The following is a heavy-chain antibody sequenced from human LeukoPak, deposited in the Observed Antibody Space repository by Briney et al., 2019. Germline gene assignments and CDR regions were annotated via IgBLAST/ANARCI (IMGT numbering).Heavy chain of an antibody. V-gene: IGHV4-34*01. CDR1: GRSFSGYY. Sequence: SETLSLTCAVYGRSFSGYYWSWIRQPPGKGLEWIGEINHSGSTNYIPSLKSRVTISVDTSKNQFSLKLSSVTAADTAVYYCAGYYGSGSYYGWFDPWGQGTLVTVSS. CDR3: AGYYGSGSYYGWFDP. J-gene: IGHJ5*02. CDR2: INHSGST. D-gene: IGHD3-10*01.